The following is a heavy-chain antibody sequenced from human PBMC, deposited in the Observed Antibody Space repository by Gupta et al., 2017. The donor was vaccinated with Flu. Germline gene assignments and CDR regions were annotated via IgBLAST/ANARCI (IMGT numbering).Heavy chain of an antibody. J-gene: IGHJ5*02. Sequence: EVQPLESGGGLVQPGGSLRLSCAASGFTFSSHSMNWVRQVPGKGLEWVSYISSSSRTIYYADSVKGRFTISRDNAKNSVYLQMNSLRVEDTAVYYCATYYDSSGYQTWGQGTLVTVSS. CDR1: GFTFSSHS. CDR3: ATYYDSSGYQT. V-gene: IGHV3-48*01. CDR2: ISSSSRTI. D-gene: IGHD3-22*01.